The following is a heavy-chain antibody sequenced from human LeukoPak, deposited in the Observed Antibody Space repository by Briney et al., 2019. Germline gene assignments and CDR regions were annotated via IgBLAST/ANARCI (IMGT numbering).Heavy chain of an antibody. V-gene: IGHV4-59*01. CDR1: GGSISSYY. CDR2: IYYSGST. Sequence: SETLSLTCTVFGGSISSYYWSWIRQPPGKGLEWVGYIYYSGSTNYNPSLKSRVTISVDTSKNQFSLKLSSVTAADTAVYYCASRDGYNGSSDYWGQGTLVTVSS. D-gene: IGHD5-24*01. J-gene: IGHJ4*02. CDR3: ASRDGYNGSSDY.